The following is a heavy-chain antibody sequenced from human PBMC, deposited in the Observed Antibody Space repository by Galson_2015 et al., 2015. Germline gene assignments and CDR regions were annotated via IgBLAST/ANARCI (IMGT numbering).Heavy chain of an antibody. CDR2: IYPGDSET. CDR1: GYTFTIYW. CDR3: ARRAGLSYDY. Sequence: QSGAEVTKPGESLTISCKASGYTFTIYWIGWVRQMPGKGLEWMGIIYPGDSETKYSPSFQGQVTISVDKSISTAYLQWSSLKASDTAMYYCARRAGLSYDYWGQGTLVTVSS. V-gene: IGHV5-51*03. J-gene: IGHJ4*02. D-gene: IGHD3/OR15-3a*01.